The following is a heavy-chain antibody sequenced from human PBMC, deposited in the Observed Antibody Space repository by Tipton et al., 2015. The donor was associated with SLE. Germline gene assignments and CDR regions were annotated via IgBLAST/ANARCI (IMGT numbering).Heavy chain of an antibody. CDR2: IYTSGST. CDR3: ARLPPILRYFDY. D-gene: IGHD3-9*01. CDR1: GGSISSYY. Sequence: TLSLTCTVSGGSISSYYWSWIRQPAGKGLEWIGRIYTSGSTNYNPSLKSRVTISVDTSKNQFSLKLSSVTAADTAVYYCARLPPILRYFDYWGQGTLVTVSS. V-gene: IGHV4-4*07. J-gene: IGHJ4*02.